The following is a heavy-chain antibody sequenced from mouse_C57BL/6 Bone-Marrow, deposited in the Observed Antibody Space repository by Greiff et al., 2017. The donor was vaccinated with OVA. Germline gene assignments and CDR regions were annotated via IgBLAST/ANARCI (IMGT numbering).Heavy chain of an antibody. D-gene: IGHD1-1*01. J-gene: IGHJ4*01. CDR1: GFTFSSYT. CDR2: ISGGGGNT. Sequence: EVQGVESGGGLVKPGGSLKLSCAASGFTFSSYTMSWVRQTPEKRLEWVATISGGGGNTYYPDSVKGRFTISRDNAKNTLYLQMSSLRSEDTALYYCARQRDYYGSSYSYYAMDYWGQGTSVTVSS. V-gene: IGHV5-9*01. CDR3: ARQRDYYGSSYSYYAMDY.